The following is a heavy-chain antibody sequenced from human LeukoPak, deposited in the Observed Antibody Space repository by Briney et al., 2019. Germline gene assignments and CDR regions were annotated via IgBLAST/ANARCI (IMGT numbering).Heavy chain of an antibody. CDR2: IYYSGST. CDR3: ARAREVAAAALAGEFDL. D-gene: IGHD6-13*01. Sequence: NPSETLSLTCTVSGGSISSYYWSWIRQPPGKGLEWIAYIYYSGSTNYNPSLKSRVTISVDTSKNQFSLKLSSVTAADTAVYYCARAREVAAAALAGEFDLWGRGTLVTVSS. J-gene: IGHJ2*01. V-gene: IGHV4-59*01. CDR1: GGSISSYY.